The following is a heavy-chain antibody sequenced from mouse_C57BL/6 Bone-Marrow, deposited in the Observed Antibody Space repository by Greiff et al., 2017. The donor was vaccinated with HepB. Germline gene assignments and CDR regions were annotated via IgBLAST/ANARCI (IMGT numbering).Heavy chain of an antibody. CDR1: GFTFSSYA. Sequence: EVKLMESGEGLVKPGGSLKLSCAASGFTFSSYAMSWVRQTPEKRLEWVAYISSGGDYIYYADTVKGRFTISRDNARNTLYLQMSSLKSEDTAMYYCTRAPRYGNYPMDYWGQGTSVTVSS. CDR3: TRAPRYGNYPMDY. D-gene: IGHD2-1*01. CDR2: ISSGGDYI. V-gene: IGHV5-9-1*02. J-gene: IGHJ4*01.